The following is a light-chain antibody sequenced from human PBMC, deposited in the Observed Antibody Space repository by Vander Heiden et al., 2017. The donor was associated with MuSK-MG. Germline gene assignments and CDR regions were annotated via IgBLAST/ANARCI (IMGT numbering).Light chain of an antibody. V-gene: IGKV1-13*02. Sequence: AIQLTQSPSSLSASVGDRVTITCRASQDISSALAWYQQKPGKAPKLLIFDASSLESGVPSGFSGSGSGTDFTLTISTLQSEAFATYYCQQVYSYPLTFGGGTKVEIK. J-gene: IGKJ4*01. CDR2: DAS. CDR3: QQVYSYPLT. CDR1: QDISSA.